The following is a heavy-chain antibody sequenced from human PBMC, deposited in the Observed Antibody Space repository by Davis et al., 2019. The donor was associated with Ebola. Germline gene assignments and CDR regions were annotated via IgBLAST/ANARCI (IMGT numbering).Heavy chain of an antibody. CDR3: ARAYDFWSGYARFDP. CDR2: INAGNGNT. CDR1: GYTFTSYA. V-gene: IGHV1-3*01. J-gene: IGHJ5*02. Sequence: ASVKVSCRASGYTFTSYAMHWVRQAPGQRLEWMGWINAGNGNTKYSQKFQGRVTITRDTSASTAYMELSSLRSEDTAVYYCARAYDFWSGYARFDPWGQGTLVTVSS. D-gene: IGHD3-3*01.